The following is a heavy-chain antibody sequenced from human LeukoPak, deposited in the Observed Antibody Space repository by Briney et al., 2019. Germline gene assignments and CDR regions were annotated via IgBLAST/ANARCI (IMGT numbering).Heavy chain of an antibody. J-gene: IGHJ4*02. CDR2: IYHSGST. D-gene: IGHD5-12*01. CDR3: ARDGYSGNDGL. V-gene: IGHV4-59*01. CDR1: GGSISSYY. Sequence: SETLSITCTVSGGSISSYYWSWIRQPPGKGLEWIGYIYHSGSTNYNPALKSRVTISVDTSKNQFSLKLSSVTAADTAVYYCARDGYSGNDGLWGQGTLVTVSS.